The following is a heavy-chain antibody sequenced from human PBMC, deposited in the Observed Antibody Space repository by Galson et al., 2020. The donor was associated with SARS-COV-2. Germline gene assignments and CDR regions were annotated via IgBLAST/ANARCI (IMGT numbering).Heavy chain of an antibody. D-gene: IGHD3-22*01. V-gene: IGHV3-33*01. CDR1: GFTFSSYG. Sequence: QLGESLKISYAASGFTFSSYGMHWVRQAPGKGLEWVAVIWYDGSNKYYADSVKGRFTISRDNSKNTLYLQMNSLRAEDTAVYYCARDGTYYYDSSGYLQRPYYYYYGMDVWGQGTTVTVSS. CDR2: IWYDGSNK. J-gene: IGHJ6*02. CDR3: ARDGTYYYDSSGYLQRPYYYYYGMDV.